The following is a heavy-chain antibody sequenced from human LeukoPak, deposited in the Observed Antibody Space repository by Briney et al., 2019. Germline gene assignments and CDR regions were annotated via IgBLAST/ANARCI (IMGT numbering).Heavy chain of an antibody. Sequence: GGSLRLSCAASGFPLSSYAMSWVRQAPGKGLEWVSATSSSDAGTYYADSVRGRFTISRDNSKNTLYLQMNSLRAEDTAVYYCANSPNIVVVVAADAFDIWGQGTMVTVSS. CDR1: GFPLSSYA. J-gene: IGHJ3*02. V-gene: IGHV3-23*01. CDR2: TSSSDAGT. D-gene: IGHD2-15*01. CDR3: ANSPNIVVVVAADAFDI.